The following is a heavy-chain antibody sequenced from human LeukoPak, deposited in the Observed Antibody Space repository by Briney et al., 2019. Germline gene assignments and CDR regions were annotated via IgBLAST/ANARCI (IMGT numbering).Heavy chain of an antibody. D-gene: IGHD6-13*01. V-gene: IGHV3-64*01. CDR3: ARDGSNWDFDY. J-gene: IGHJ4*02. CDR2: ISADGGST. CDR1: GFTFSGYP. Sequence: QTGGSLRLSCAASGFTFSGYPMHWVRQAPGGGLEYLSGISADGGSTYYANSVKGTFTISRDNSTNTLYIQMGSLRPADLAVSYRARDGSNWDFDYWGQGTLVTVSS.